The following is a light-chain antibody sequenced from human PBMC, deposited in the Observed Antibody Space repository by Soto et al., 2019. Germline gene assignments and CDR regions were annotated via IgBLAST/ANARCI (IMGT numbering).Light chain of an antibody. CDR2: EVS. V-gene: IGLV2-14*01. CDR1: SSDIGAYNY. CDR3: FSFTTDWTHV. J-gene: IGLJ1*01. Sequence: QSGLTQPASVSGSAGQSITISGTGSSSDIGAYNYVSWFQQYPGKAPKLIISEVSNRPSGVSNRFSGSKSGTAASLTISGLQTEDEADYFCFSFTTDWTHVFGTGAKVTVL.